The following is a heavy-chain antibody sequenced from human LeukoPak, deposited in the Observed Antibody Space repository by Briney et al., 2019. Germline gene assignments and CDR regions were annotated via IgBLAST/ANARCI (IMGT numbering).Heavy chain of an antibody. J-gene: IGHJ4*02. CDR1: GFTFSSCA. Sequence: GGSLRLSCAASGFTFSSCAMNWVRQAPGKGLEWVSVITGSGGSTYYAVSVKGRFTISRDNSKNTLSLQMNSLRAEDTAVYYCAKGRLDGMGLLDYWGQGTLVTVSS. V-gene: IGHV3-23*01. CDR2: ITGSGGST. CDR3: AKGRLDGMGLLDY. D-gene: IGHD5-24*01.